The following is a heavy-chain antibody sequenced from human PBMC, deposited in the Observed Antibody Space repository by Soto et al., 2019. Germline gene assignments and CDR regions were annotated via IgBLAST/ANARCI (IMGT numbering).Heavy chain of an antibody. CDR3: AIRGQWLFFDY. V-gene: IGHV1-24*01. Sequence: GXSXKVSFKVSGYTXTELSMNWVRQAPGKGLEWMGGFDPEDGETIYAQKFQGRVTMTEDTSTDTAYMEMSSLRSEDTAVYYCAIRGQWLFFDYWGKGTLVTVSS. D-gene: IGHD3-22*01. J-gene: IGHJ4*02. CDR1: GYTXTELS. CDR2: FDPEDGET.